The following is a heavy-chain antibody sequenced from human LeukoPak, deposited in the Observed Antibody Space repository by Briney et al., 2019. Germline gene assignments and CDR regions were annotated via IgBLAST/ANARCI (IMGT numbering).Heavy chain of an antibody. D-gene: IGHD6-13*01. CDR1: GFTFRSYG. CDR3: AKEPKSYSSSWYMHY. V-gene: IGHV3-30*18. CDR2: ISYDGSNK. Sequence: ERSLRLSCAASGFTFRSYGIHWVRQAPGKGLEWVALISYDGSNKYYADSVKGRFTISRDNSKNTLYLQMNSLRAEDTAVYYCAKEPKSYSSSWYMHYWGQGTLVTVSS. J-gene: IGHJ4*02.